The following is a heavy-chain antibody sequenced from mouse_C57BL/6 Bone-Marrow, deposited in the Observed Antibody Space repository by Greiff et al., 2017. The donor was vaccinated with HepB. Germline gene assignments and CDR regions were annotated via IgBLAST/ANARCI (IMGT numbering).Heavy chain of an antibody. CDR3: ARDGIYYGNSWFAY. CDR1: GYTFTDYY. Sequence: QVQLQQSGAELVRPGASVKLSCKASGYTFTDYYINWVKQRPGQGLEWIARIYPGSGNTYYNEKFKGKATLTAEKSSSTAYMQLSSLTSEDSAVYFCARDGIYYGNSWFAYWGQGTLVTVSA. CDR2: IYPGSGNT. V-gene: IGHV1-76*01. D-gene: IGHD2-1*01. J-gene: IGHJ3*01.